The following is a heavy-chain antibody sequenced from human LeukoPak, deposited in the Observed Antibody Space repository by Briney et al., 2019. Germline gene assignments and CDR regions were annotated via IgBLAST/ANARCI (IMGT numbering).Heavy chain of an antibody. J-gene: IGHJ5*02. V-gene: IGHV4-34*01. Sequence: SETLSLTCAVYGGSFSGYYWSWNRPPPGKGLEWIGEINHGGSTNSNPSLKSRVTISVGTSKDQFSLKRRSATAEDTGVYYCARVLWVPSSIIVVVVAATPSVWFDPWGQGTLVTVSS. D-gene: IGHD2-15*01. CDR2: INHGGST. CDR3: ARVLWVPSSIIVVVVAATPSVWFDP. CDR1: GGSFSGYY.